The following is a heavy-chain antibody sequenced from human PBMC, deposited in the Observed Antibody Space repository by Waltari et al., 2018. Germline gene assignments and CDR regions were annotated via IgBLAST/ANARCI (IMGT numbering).Heavy chain of an antibody. CDR3: ARGGGGDWEWFDP. D-gene: IGHD2-21*02. CDR2: IYSSGST. Sequence: QVQLQESGASLPEPSETLSLICSVSGGSSSGFYWSWVRQPPGKGLDWIGYIYSSGSTNFNPSLKSRVTMSLDTSKNQFSLKLSSVTAADTAFYYCARGGGGDWEWFDPWGQGTLVTVSS. CDR1: GGSSSGFY. J-gene: IGHJ5*02. V-gene: IGHV4-59*01.